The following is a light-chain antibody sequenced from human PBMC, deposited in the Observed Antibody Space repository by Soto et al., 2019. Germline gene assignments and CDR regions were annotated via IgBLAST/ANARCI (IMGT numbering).Light chain of an antibody. V-gene: IGLV2-14*01. Sequence: QSVLTQPASVSGSPGQSIAISCTGTSSDVGGYNYVSWYQQHPGKAPKLMIHEVSNRPSGVSDRFSGSKSGNTASLTISGLQADDEADYYCSSHTSYSTRVSGTGTKLTVL. CDR2: EVS. CDR3: SSHTSYSTRV. CDR1: SSDVGGYNY. J-gene: IGLJ1*01.